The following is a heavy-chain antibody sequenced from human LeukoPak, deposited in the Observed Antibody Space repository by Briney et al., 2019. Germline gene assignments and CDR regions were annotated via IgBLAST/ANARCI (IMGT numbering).Heavy chain of an antibody. CDR3: AKSVSSGDYDSTGYSFDY. Sequence: GGSLRLSCAASGFTFSSYAMSWVRQAPGKGLEWVSAISGSSATTYYADSVKGRFTISRDNSNNTLYLQMNSLRAEDTAVYYCAKSVSSGDYDSTGYSFDYWGQGTLVTVSS. CDR1: GFTFSSYA. CDR2: ISGSSATT. J-gene: IGHJ4*02. V-gene: IGHV3-23*01. D-gene: IGHD3-22*01.